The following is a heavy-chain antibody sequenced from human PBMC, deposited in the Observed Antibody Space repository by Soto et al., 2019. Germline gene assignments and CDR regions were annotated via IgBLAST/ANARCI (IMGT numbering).Heavy chain of an antibody. CDR1: GFTVSSNY. CDR3: ARCDGSRSYCFYFDN. CDR2: IYSGGST. Sequence: PGGSLRLSCAASGFTVSSNYMSWVRQAPGKGLEWVSAIYSGGSTYYGDSVKGRFSISRDNSKNTLYLQMNSLRAEDTAVYYCARCDGSRSYCFYFDNWGQGTLVTVSS. V-gene: IGHV3-66*01. D-gene: IGHD3-10*01. J-gene: IGHJ4*02.